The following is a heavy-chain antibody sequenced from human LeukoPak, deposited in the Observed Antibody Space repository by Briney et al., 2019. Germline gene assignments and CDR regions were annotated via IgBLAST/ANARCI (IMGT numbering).Heavy chain of an antibody. CDR3: ANGIWFGELQVDY. CDR1: GFTFSDYY. Sequence: PGGSLRLSCAASGFTFSDYYMSWIRQAPGKGLEWVSYISSSGSTIYYADSVKGRFTISRDNAKNSLYLQMSSLRAEDTAVYYCANGIWFGELQVDYWGQGTLVTVSS. D-gene: IGHD3-10*01. V-gene: IGHV3-11*01. J-gene: IGHJ4*02. CDR2: ISSSGSTI.